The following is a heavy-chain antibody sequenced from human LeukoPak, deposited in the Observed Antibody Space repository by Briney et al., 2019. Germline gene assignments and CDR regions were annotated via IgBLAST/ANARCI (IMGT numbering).Heavy chain of an antibody. Sequence: SETLSLTCAVYGGSFSGYYWSWIRQPPGKGLEWIAYIYYSGSTSYNPSLKSRVTISVGTSKNQFSLKLSSVTAAGTAVYYCARSRGELLFNYWGQGTLVTVSS. J-gene: IGHJ4*02. CDR1: GGSFSGYY. CDR2: IYYSGST. D-gene: IGHD1-26*01. CDR3: ARSRGELLFNY. V-gene: IGHV4-59*01.